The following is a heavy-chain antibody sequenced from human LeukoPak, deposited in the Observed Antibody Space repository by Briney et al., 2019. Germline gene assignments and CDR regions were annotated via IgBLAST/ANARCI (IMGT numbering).Heavy chain of an antibody. J-gene: IGHJ5*02. CDR2: IYYSGST. Sequence: SETLSLTCTVSGGSISSGDYYWSWIRQPPGKGLEWIGYIYYSGSTYYNPSLKSRATISVDTSKNQFSLKLSSVTAADTAVYYCARGSIAARILPWFDPWGQGTLVTVSS. CDR1: GGSISSGDYY. D-gene: IGHD6-6*01. CDR3: ARGSIAARILPWFDP. V-gene: IGHV4-30-4*01.